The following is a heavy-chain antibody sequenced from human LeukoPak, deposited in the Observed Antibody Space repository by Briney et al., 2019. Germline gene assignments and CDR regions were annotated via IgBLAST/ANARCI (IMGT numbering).Heavy chain of an antibody. CDR3: ARDPVVGTPSGITGYYYYMDV. CDR2: TSSSSSYI. Sequence: GGSLRLSCAASGFTFSSYSMNWVRQAPGKGLEWVSSTSSSSSYIYYADSVKGRFTISRDNAKNSLYLQMNSLRAEDTAVYYCARDPVVGTPSGITGYYYYMDVWGKGTTVTVSS. J-gene: IGHJ6*03. V-gene: IGHV3-21*01. D-gene: IGHD6-19*01. CDR1: GFTFSSYS.